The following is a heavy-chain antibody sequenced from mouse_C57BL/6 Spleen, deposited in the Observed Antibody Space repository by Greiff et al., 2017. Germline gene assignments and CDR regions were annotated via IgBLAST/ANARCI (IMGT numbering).Heavy chain of an antibody. J-gene: IGHJ2*01. CDR2: IYPGDGDT. CDR3: ARLGLYGRGTFDY. D-gene: IGHD1-1*01. V-gene: IGHV1-82*01. Sequence: VHLVESGPELVKPGASVKISCKASGYAFSSSWMNWVKQRPGKGLEWIGRIYPGDGDTNYNGKFKGKATLTADKSSSTAYMQLSSLTSEDSAVYFCARLGLYGRGTFDYWGQGTTLTVSS. CDR1: GYAFSSSW.